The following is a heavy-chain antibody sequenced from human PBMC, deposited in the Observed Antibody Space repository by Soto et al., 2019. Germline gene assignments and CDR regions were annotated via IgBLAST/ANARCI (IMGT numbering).Heavy chain of an antibody. CDR1: GGTFSSYA. D-gene: IGHD6-19*01. Sequence: SVKVSCKASGGTFSSYAISWVRQAPGQGLEWMGGIIPIFGTANYAQKFQGRVTITADESTSTAYMELSSLRSEDTAVYYCARAPRFPIAVAPLGAFDIWGQGTMVTVPS. V-gene: IGHV1-69*13. J-gene: IGHJ3*02. CDR3: ARAPRFPIAVAPLGAFDI. CDR2: IIPIFGTA.